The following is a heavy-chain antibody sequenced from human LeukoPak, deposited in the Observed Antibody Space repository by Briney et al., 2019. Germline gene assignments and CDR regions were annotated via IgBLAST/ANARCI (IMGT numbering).Heavy chain of an antibody. CDR1: GITFSSYW. CDR2: INSDGSST. Sequence: GGSLRLSCAASGITFSSYWMHWVRQAPGQGLVWVSRINSDGSSTSYADSVKGRFTISRDNAKNTLYLQMNSLRAEDTAVYYCARDNPYYGMDVWGQGTTVTVSS. CDR3: ARDNPYYGMDV. J-gene: IGHJ6*02. V-gene: IGHV3-74*01.